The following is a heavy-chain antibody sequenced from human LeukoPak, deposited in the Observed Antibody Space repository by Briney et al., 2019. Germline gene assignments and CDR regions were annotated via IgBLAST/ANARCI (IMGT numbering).Heavy chain of an antibody. J-gene: IGHJ4*02. Sequence: PGGSLRLSCAGSGFTFRSYAMHWVRQAPGKGLEWVAVISYDGSNEYYADSVKGRFTISRDNSKNTVDLQMNSPRVEDTAVYYCARDNRRSGTTWVYLDYWGQGTLVTVSS. CDR2: ISYDGSNE. D-gene: IGHD1-1*01. CDR1: GFTFRSYA. V-gene: IGHV3-30*04. CDR3: ARDNRRSGTTWVYLDY.